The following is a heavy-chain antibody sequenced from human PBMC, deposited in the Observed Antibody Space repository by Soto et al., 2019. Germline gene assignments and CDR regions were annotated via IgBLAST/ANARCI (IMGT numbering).Heavy chain of an antibody. V-gene: IGHV4-61*01. CDR3: VALGDCSSTSCFDP. J-gene: IGHJ5*02. D-gene: IGHD2-2*01. Sequence: SETLSLTCTVSGGSVSSGSYYWSWIRQPPGKGLEWIGYISYSGNTNYNPFIKSRVTVSLDTSKNQFSLRLTSVNAADTAVYYCVALGDCSSTSCFDPWGQGMLVTVSS. CDR1: GGSVSSGSYY. CDR2: ISYSGNT.